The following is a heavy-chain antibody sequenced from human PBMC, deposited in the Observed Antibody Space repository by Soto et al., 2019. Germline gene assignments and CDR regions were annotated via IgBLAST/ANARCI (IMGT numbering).Heavy chain of an antibody. D-gene: IGHD5-18*01. Sequence: ASVKVSCKASGYTFTSCGISWVRQAPGQGLEWMGWISAYNGNTNYAQKLQGRVTMTTDTSTSTAYMELRSLRSDDTAVYYCARDRGYSYGYRFSNWFDPWGQGTLVNVSS. CDR2: ISAYNGNT. J-gene: IGHJ5*02. CDR3: ARDRGYSYGYRFSNWFDP. V-gene: IGHV1-18*04. CDR1: GYTFTSCG.